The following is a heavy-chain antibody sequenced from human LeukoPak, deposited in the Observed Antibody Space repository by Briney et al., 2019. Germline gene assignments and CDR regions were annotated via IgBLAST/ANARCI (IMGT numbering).Heavy chain of an antibody. Sequence: SQTLSLTCAVSGGSISSGGYSWSWLRQPPGKGLEWIGYIYHSGSTYYNPSLKSRVTISVDRSKNQFSLKLSSVTAADTAVYYCATFTQTTIDYYGMDVWGQGTTVTVSS. CDR3: ATFTQTTIDYYGMDV. V-gene: IGHV4-30-2*01. D-gene: IGHD4-11*01. CDR1: GGSISSGGYS. J-gene: IGHJ6*02. CDR2: IYHSGST.